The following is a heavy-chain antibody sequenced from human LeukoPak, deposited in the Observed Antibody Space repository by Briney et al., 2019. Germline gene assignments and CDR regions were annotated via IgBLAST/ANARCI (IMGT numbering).Heavy chain of an antibody. D-gene: IGHD2-2*01. CDR3: AKGSNRYCSSTSCSAPDY. J-gene: IGHJ4*02. CDR2: IRYDGSNK. Sequence: GRSLRLSCAASGFTFSSYGMHWVCQAPGKGLEWVAFIRYDGSNKYYADSVKGRFTISRDNSKNTLYLQMNSLRAEDTAVYYCAKGSNRYCSSTSCSAPDYWGQGTLVTVSS. V-gene: IGHV3-30*02. CDR1: GFTFSSYG.